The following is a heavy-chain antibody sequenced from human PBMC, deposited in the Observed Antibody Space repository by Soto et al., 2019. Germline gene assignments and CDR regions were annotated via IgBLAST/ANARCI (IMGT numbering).Heavy chain of an antibody. V-gene: IGHV3-30*18. CDR1: GFTFSSYG. D-gene: IGHD2-2*01. CDR3: AKDTSYRWYFDL. CDR2: ISYDGSNK. J-gene: IGHJ2*01. Sequence: VRLSCAASGFTFSSYGMHWVRQAPGKGLEWVAVISYDGSNKYYADSVKGRFTISRDNSKNTLYLQMNSLRAEDTAVYYCAKDTSYRWYFDLWGRGTLVTVSS.